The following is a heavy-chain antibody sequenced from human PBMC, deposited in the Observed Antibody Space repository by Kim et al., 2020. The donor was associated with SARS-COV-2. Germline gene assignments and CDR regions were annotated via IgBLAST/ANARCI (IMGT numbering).Heavy chain of an antibody. J-gene: IGHJ4*02. CDR1: GGSISSSNW. V-gene: IGHV4-4*02. D-gene: IGHD6-6*01. Sequence: SETLSLTCAVSGGSISSSNWWSWVRQPPGKGLEWIGEIYHSGSTNYNPSLKSRVTISVDKSKNQFALKLSSVTAADTAVYYCARDHLIASASSSPLPFDYWGQGTLVTVSS. CDR3: ARDHLIASASSSPLPFDY. CDR2: IYHSGST.